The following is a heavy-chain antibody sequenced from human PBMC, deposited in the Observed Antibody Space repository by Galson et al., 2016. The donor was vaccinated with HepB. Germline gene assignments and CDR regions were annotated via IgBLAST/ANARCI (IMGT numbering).Heavy chain of an antibody. D-gene: IGHD3-3*01. Sequence: SETLSLTCGVSGGSISGSTSYWGWIRQPPGKGLEWIGNIYYTGSTYYNPPLKSRVTISVDTSKNQFSLKLRSVTAADTAVYYCARLLEWPGPFDYWGQGTLVTVSS. CDR3: ARLLEWPGPFDY. J-gene: IGHJ4*02. V-gene: IGHV4-39*01. CDR1: GGSISGSTSY. CDR2: IYYTGST.